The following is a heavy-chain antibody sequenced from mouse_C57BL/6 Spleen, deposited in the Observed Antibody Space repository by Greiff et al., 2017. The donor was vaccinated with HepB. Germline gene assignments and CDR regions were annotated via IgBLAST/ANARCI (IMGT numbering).Heavy chain of an antibody. CDR2: IWSGGST. V-gene: IGHV2-2*01. CDR1: GFSLTSYG. CDR3: ASYYGSSYVEYAMDY. D-gene: IGHD1-1*01. Sequence: QVQLKESGPGLVQPSQSLSITCTVSGFSLTSYGVHWVRQSPGKGLEWLGVIWSGGSTDYNAAFISGLSISKDNSKSQVFFKMNSLQADDTAIFYCASYYGSSYVEYAMDYWGQGTSVTVSS. J-gene: IGHJ4*01.